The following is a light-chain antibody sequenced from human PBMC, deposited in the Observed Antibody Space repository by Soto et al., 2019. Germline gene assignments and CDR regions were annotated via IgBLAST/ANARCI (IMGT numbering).Light chain of an antibody. J-gene: IGKJ2*01. CDR2: LTS. Sequence: DIQMTQSPSSLSASLGDRVTITCRASRGIGIYLNWYQQKPESAPKLLIYLTSSFQSGVPSRFSGSGSGTDFTLTVSSLQPEDCATYYCQQSYRTPFSFGQGTKLEIK. CDR1: RGIGIY. CDR3: QQSYRTPFS. V-gene: IGKV1-39*01.